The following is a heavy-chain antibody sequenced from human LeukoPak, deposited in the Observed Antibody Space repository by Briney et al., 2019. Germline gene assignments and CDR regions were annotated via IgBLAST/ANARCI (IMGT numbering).Heavy chain of an antibody. CDR1: GGSISSSSYY. V-gene: IGHV4-39*01. J-gene: IGHJ3*02. CDR3: ARQNLGADAFDI. D-gene: IGHD1-26*01. Sequence: SETLSLTCTVSGGSISSSSYYWGWIRQPPGKGLEWIGSIYYSGSTYYNPSLKSRVTISVDTSKNQFSLKLSSVTAADTAVYYCARQNLGADAFDIRGQGTMVTVSS. CDR2: IYYSGST.